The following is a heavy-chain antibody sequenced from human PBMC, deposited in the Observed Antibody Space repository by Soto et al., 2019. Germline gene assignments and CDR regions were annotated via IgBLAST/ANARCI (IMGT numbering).Heavy chain of an antibody. Sequence: GASVKVSCKASGYTFTSYYMHWVRQAPGQGLEWMGIINPSGGSTSYAQKFQGRVTMTRDTSTSTVYMELSSLRSEDTAVYYCAVMVQPDRCRYHYYGMDVPAQRSSVTVSS. J-gene: IGHJ6*02. V-gene: IGHV1-46*01. CDR1: GYTFTSYY. CDR2: INPSGGST. D-gene: IGHD2-8*01. CDR3: AVMVQPDRCRYHYYGMDV.